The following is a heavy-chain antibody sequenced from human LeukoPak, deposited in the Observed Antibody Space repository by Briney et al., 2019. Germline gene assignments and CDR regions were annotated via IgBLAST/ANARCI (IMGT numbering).Heavy chain of an antibody. CDR2: INPSGGST. J-gene: IGHJ4*02. CDR1: GYTFTSYY. Sequence: ASVKVSCKASGYTFTSYYMHWVRQAPGQGLEWMGIINPSGGSTNYAQKFQGRVTITADKSTSTAYMELSSLRSEDTAVYYCASEGVWQPYYFGYWGQGTLVTVSS. CDR3: ASEGVWQPYYFGY. D-gene: IGHD6-13*01. V-gene: IGHV1-46*01.